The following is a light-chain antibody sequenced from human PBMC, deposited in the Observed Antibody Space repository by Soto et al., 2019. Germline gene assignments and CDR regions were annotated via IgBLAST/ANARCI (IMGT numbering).Light chain of an antibody. J-gene: IGKJ1*01. CDR1: QSVLYSSNNKNY. CDR2: WAS. CDR3: QQYYDTFRT. V-gene: IGKV4-1*01. Sequence: DIVMTQSPDSLAVSLGERATINCKSNQSVLYSSNNKNYLAWYQQKPGQPPKLLIYWASTRESGVPDRFSGRGYGTDFTLTISSLQAEDVAVYYCQQYYDTFRTFGQGTKGEIK.